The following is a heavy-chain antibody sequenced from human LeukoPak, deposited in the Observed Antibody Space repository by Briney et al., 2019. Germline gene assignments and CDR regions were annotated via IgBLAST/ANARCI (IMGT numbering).Heavy chain of an antibody. CDR3: ARETGSSLGFV. Sequence: PSETLSLTCTVSSGSFSAYYWNWIRQPPGKGLEWIGSVYYSGSTNYNPSLMSRVTISVDTSKNQFSLKLSSVTAADTAVYYCARETGSSLGFVWGQGTLVTVSS. D-gene: IGHD3-16*01. V-gene: IGHV4-59*01. J-gene: IGHJ4*02. CDR2: VYYSGST. CDR1: SGSFSAYY.